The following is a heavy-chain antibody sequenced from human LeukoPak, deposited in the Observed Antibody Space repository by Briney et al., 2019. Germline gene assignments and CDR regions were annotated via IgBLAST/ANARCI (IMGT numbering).Heavy chain of an antibody. Sequence: SVKVSCKASGGTFSSYAISWVRQAPGRGLEWMGRIIPIFGIANYAQKFQGRVTITADKSTSTAYMELSSLRSEDTAVYYCASLVVVAATYYYGMDVWGQGTTVTVSS. D-gene: IGHD2-15*01. CDR1: GGTFSSYA. CDR2: IIPIFGIA. J-gene: IGHJ6*02. V-gene: IGHV1-69*04. CDR3: ASLVVVAATYYYGMDV.